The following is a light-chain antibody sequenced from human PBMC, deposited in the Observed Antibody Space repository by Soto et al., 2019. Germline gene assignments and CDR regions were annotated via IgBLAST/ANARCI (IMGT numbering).Light chain of an antibody. CDR2: KAS. V-gene: IGKV1-5*03. J-gene: IGKJ1*01. CDR3: QQYSDHWT. CDR1: RSIINW. Sequence: DIQLTQSPSTLSASVGDRVTITCRASRSIINWLAWYQQKSGKGPKLLIHKASNLQTGVPSRFSGSGYGTEFTLTISSLQPDDVATYYCQQYSDHWTFGQGTKVDIK.